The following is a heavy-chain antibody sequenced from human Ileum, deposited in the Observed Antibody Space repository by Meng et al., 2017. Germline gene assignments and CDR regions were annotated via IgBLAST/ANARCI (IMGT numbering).Heavy chain of an antibody. D-gene: IGHD7-27*01. J-gene: IGHJ4*02. CDR3: ARDHWGSLDY. CDR1: GGSVRSSGYQ. CDR2: AST. Sequence: PLQESGPGLVRPSEALSLICAVSGGSVRSSGYQWGWIRQPTGKGLEWIGYASTNYNPSLKSRVTISVDTSKNQFSLKLTSVTAADTAVYYCARDHWGSLDYWGQGVLVTVSS. V-gene: IGHV4-61*08.